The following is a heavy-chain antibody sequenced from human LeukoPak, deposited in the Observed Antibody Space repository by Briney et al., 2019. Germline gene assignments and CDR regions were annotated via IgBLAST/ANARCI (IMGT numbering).Heavy chain of an antibody. V-gene: IGHV4-34*01. Sequence: SETLSLTCAVYGGSFTTYYSSWFRQPPGKGLEWIGEINQSGVTHYNPSLKSRLTISGDTSKNQFSLKLRSVTAADTALYFCLRGRNWEQSWGQGTLVTVSS. J-gene: IGHJ4*02. CDR2: INQSGVT. CDR1: GGSFTTYY. D-gene: IGHD1-26*01. CDR3: LRGRNWEQS.